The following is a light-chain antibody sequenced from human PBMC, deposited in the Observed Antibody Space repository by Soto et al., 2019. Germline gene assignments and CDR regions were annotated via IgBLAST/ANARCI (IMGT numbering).Light chain of an antibody. CDR2: WAS. V-gene: IGKV4-1*01. J-gene: IGKJ5*01. CDR3: QQYYTTPIT. Sequence: DIVMTQSPDSLALSLGDRATISCKSSQSVLYSSNNKNYLAWYQQKPGQPPKLVIYWASTRESGVPDRFSGSGSGTDFTLTVSSLQAEDVAVYYCQQYYTTPITFGQGTRLEIK. CDR1: QSVLYSSNNKNY.